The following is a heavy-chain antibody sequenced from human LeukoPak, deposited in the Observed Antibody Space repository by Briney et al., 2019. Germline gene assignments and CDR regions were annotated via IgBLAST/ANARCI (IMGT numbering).Heavy chain of an antibody. D-gene: IGHD2-2*02. Sequence: SETLSLTCTVSGYSISSGYYRGWIRHPPGTGLDWIGSIYHSGSTYYNPSLKSRVNIQVDTSKNQFSLKLSSETAADTAVYYCARALSYCSSTSCYNNWFDPWGQGTLVTVSS. CDR2: IYHSGST. CDR3: ARALSYCSSTSCYNNWFDP. CDR1: GYSISSGYY. J-gene: IGHJ5*02. V-gene: IGHV4-38-2*02.